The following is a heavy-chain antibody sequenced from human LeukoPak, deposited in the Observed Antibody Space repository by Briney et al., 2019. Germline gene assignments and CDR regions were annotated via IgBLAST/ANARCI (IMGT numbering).Heavy chain of an antibody. D-gene: IGHD3-22*01. CDR2: IYYSGST. J-gene: IGHJ4*02. CDR1: GGSISSYY. V-gene: IGHV4-59*01. Sequence: SETLSLTCTVSGGSISSYYWSWIRQPPGKGLECIGYIYYSGSTNYNPSLKSRVTISVDTSKNQFSLKLSSCTAADPAVHYCAGRTHFYGSSGYYFDYWGQGTLVTVSS. CDR3: AGRTHFYGSSGYYFDY.